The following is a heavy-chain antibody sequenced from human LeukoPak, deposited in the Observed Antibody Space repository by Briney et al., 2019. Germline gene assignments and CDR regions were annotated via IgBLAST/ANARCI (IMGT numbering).Heavy chain of an antibody. CDR3: ARDGGSYCFDY. CDR2: IRSSSGTA. V-gene: IGHV3-48*01. CDR1: GFTFSSHS. Sequence: PGGSLRLSCVASGFTFSSHSLNWVRQAPGRGLEWVSHIRSSSGTAYYADSVKGRFTISRDNSKNTLYLQMNSLRAEDTAVYYCARDGGSYCFDYWGQGTLVTVSS. D-gene: IGHD1-26*01. J-gene: IGHJ4*02.